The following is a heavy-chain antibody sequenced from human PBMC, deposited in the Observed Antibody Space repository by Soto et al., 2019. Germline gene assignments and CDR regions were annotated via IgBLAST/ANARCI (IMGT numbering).Heavy chain of an antibody. CDR3: AKDIVVVVAAIRNKYFDC. J-gene: IGHJ4*02. CDR1: GFTFSSYA. V-gene: IGHV3-23*01. D-gene: IGHD2-15*01. CDR2: ISGSGGST. Sequence: EVQLLESGGGLVQPGGSLRLSCAASGFTFSSYAMSWVRQAPGKGLEWVSAISGSGGSTYYADSVKGRFTISRDNSKNTLYLQMSSRRAEDTAVYYCAKDIVVVVAAIRNKYFDCWGQGTLVTVSS.